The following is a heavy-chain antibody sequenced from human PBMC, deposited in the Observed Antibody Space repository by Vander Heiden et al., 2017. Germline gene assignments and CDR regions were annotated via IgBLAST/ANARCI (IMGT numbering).Heavy chain of an antibody. V-gene: IGHV4-61*01. D-gene: IGHD5-12*01. CDR3: ASEGWLRSKGESTHYYGMDV. Sequence: QVQLQESGPGLVKPSETLSLTCTVSGGSVSSGSYYWSWIRQPPGKGLEWIGYIYYSGSTNYNPSLKSRVTISVDTSKNQFSLKLSSVTAADTAVYYCASEGWLRSKGESTHYYGMDVWGQGTTVTVSS. J-gene: IGHJ6*02. CDR1: GGSVSSGSYY. CDR2: IYYSGST.